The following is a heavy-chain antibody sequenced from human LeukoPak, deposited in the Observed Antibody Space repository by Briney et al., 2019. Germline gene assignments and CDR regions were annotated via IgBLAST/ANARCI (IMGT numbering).Heavy chain of an antibody. D-gene: IGHD6-13*01. Sequence: GGSLRLSCVASGXTVRSNYMSWVRQAPGRGLEWVSVVYSGGTTYYADSVKGRFTISRDNSKNTLYLQMNSLRAEDTAVYYCARVKVAVAGIGWFDPWGQGSLVTVSS. J-gene: IGHJ5*02. V-gene: IGHV3-53*01. CDR2: VYSGGTT. CDR3: ARVKVAVAGIGWFDP. CDR1: GXTVRSNY.